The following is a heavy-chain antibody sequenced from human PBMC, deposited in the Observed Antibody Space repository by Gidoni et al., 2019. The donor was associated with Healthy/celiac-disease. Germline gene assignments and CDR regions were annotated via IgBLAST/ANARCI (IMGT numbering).Heavy chain of an antibody. CDR3: ARQVQETAMVTSWYFDL. CDR2: INPSGGST. CDR1: GYTFTSHY. V-gene: IGHV1-46*01. Sequence: QVQPVQSGAEVKKPGASVTVSCTASGYTFTSHYMHWVRQAPGQGLEWMGIINPSGGSTSYAQKFQGRVTMTRDTSTSTVYMELSSLRSEDTAVYYCARQVQETAMVTSWYFDLWGRGPLVTVSS. D-gene: IGHD5-18*01. J-gene: IGHJ2*01.